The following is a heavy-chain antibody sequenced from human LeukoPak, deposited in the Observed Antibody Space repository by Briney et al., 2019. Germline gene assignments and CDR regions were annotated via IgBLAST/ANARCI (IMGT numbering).Heavy chain of an antibody. CDR3: ARWESIAARFDY. D-gene: IGHD6-6*01. CDR1: GFTFSSYG. J-gene: IGHJ4*02. Sequence: GGSLRLSCEASGFTFSSYGMSWVRQAPGKGLEWVAVISYDGSNKYYADSVKGRFTISRDNSKNTLYLQMNSLRAEDTAVYYCARWESIAARFDYWGQGTLVTVSS. V-gene: IGHV3-30*03. CDR2: ISYDGSNK.